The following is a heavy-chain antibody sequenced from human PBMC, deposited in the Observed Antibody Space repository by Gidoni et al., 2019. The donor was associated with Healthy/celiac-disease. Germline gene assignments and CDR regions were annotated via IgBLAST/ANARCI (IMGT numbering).Heavy chain of an antibody. D-gene: IGHD3-3*01. CDR3: ARGRTTIFGVVTDNWFDP. CDR1: GFTFRSYG. CDR2: ISYDGSNK. V-gene: IGHV3-30*03. J-gene: IGHJ5*02. Sequence: QVQLVESGGGVVQPGRSLRLSCAASGFTFRSYGMHWVRQAPGKGLEWGAVISYDGSNKYYADSVKGRFTISRDNSKNTLYLQMNSLRAEDTAVYYCARGRTTIFGVVTDNWFDPWGQGTLVTVSS.